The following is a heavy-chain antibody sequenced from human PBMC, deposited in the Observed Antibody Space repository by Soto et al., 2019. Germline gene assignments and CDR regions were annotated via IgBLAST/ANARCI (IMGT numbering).Heavy chain of an antibody. CDR2: INAGNGNT. Sequence: RASVNVSCKASGYTFTSYAMHWVRQAPGQRLEWMGWINAGNGNTKYSQKFQGRVTITRDTSASTAYMELSSLRSEDTAVYYCARDQSRHGDYVGWFDPWGQGTLVTVSS. CDR1: GYTFTSYA. D-gene: IGHD4-17*01. CDR3: ARDQSRHGDYVGWFDP. J-gene: IGHJ5*02. V-gene: IGHV1-3*01.